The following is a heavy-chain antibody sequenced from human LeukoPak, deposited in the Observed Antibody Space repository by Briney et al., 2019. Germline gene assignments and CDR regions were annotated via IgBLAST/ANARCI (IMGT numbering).Heavy chain of an antibody. CDR2: IYSGGST. CDR1: GFTVSSNY. CDR3: AKDTLKGGYDEEILDY. Sequence: GGSLRLSCAASGFTVSSNYMSWVRQAPGKGLEWVSVIYSGGSTYYADSVKGRFTISRDNSKNTLYLQMNSLRAEDTAVYYCAKDTLKGGYDEEILDYWGQGTLVTVSS. V-gene: IGHV3-53*05. D-gene: IGHD5-12*01. J-gene: IGHJ4*02.